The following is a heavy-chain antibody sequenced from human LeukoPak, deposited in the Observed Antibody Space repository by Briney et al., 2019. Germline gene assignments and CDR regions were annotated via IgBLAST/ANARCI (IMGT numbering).Heavy chain of an antibody. CDR3: ARGSRWLGDY. Sequence: ASVKVSCKASYYTFYSYGITWVRQAPGQGLEWMGVINTSGGSTSYEQKFQDRVTMTRDTSTSTVYMELSSLRSEDTAVYYCARGSRWLGDYWGQGTLVTVSS. V-gene: IGHV1-46*02. J-gene: IGHJ4*02. D-gene: IGHD5-24*01. CDR1: YYTFYSYG. CDR2: INTSGGST.